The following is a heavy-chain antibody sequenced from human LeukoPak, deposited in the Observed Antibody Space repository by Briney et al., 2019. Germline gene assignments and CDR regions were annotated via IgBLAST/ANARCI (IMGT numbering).Heavy chain of an antibody. V-gene: IGHV3-30*01. CDR3: AAAKNYYYYYMDV. J-gene: IGHJ6*03. CDR2: ISYDGSNK. Sequence: GGSLRLSCAASGFTFSSYAMHWVRQAPGKGLEWVAVISYDGSNKYYADSVEGRFTISRDNSKNTLYLQMNSLRAEDTAVYYCAAAKNYYYYYMDVWGKGTTVTVSS. D-gene: IGHD2-15*01. CDR1: GFTFSSYA.